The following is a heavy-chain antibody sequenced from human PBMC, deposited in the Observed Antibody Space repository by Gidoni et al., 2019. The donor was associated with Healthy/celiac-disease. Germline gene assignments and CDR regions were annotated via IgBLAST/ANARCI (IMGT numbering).Heavy chain of an antibody. CDR2: IYYSGST. J-gene: IGHJ6*02. Sequence: QVQLQESGPGLVKPSETLSLTCTVAGGSLSSYYWSWIRQPPGKGLEWIGYIYYSGSTNYNPALKSRVTISVDTSKNQFSLKLSSVTAADTAVYYCARGGSVLRFLEWLSMPNYYYGMDVWGQGTTVTVSS. CDR3: ARGGSVLRFLEWLSMPNYYYGMDV. V-gene: IGHV4-59*01. CDR1: GGSLSSYY. D-gene: IGHD3-3*01.